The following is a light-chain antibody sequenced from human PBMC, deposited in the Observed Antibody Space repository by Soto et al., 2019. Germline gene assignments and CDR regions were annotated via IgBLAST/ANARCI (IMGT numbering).Light chain of an antibody. CDR2: SDP. CDR3: QVWDSSSAHVV. CDR1: NIGSKS. J-gene: IGLJ2*01. Sequence: SYELTQPPSVSVAPGRTARISGGGNNIGSKSVPWYQRKPGQAPVLVIYSDPDRPSVIPERFSGSNSGNTATLTISRDEAGDEADYYCQVWDSSSAHVVFGGGTKLTVL. V-gene: IGLV3-21*04.